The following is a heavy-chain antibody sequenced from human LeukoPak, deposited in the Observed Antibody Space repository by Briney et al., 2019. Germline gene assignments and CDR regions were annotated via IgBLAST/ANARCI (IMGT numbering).Heavy chain of an antibody. Sequence: ASVKVSCKASGYTFTSYGISWVRQAPGQGLEWMGWISAYNGNTNYAQKLQGRVTMTTDTSTSTAYMELSSLRSEDTAVYYCARDSSGWPSPEYFQHWGQGTLVTVSS. CDR2: ISAYNGNT. D-gene: IGHD6-19*01. CDR1: GYTFTSYG. CDR3: ARDSSGWPSPEYFQH. V-gene: IGHV1-18*01. J-gene: IGHJ1*01.